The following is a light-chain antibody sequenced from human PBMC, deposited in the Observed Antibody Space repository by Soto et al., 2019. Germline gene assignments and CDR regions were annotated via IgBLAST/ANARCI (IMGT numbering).Light chain of an antibody. Sequence: QSALTQPASVSGSPGQSITISCTGTSNDVGGYHYVSWYQQYPGKAPNLIIYEISHRPSVVSNRFSGSKSGNTASLTISGLQAEDEDDYYCSSYTYSGTLVVFGGGTKLTVL. CDR1: SNDVGGYHY. CDR3: SSYTYSGTLVV. J-gene: IGLJ3*02. V-gene: IGLV2-14*01. CDR2: EIS.